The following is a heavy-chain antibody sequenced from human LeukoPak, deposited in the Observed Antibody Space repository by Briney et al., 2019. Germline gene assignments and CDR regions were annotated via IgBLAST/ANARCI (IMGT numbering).Heavy chain of an antibody. CDR1: VYAFTDIY. CDR3: VTASVTHTRDP. Sequence: ASVTLSFKSSVYAFTDIYFNWVRHAPGQGLEWMGWINPHSEASIYAQKFQGRVTMHTSTDTAYMELSRLRSDDTAVYYCVTASVTHTRDPWGPGTLVTVSS. D-gene: IGHD5/OR15-5a*01. J-gene: IGHJ5*02. V-gene: IGHV1-2*02. CDR2: INPHSEAS.